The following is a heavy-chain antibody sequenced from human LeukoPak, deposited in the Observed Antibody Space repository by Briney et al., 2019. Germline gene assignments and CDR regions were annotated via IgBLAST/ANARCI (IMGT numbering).Heavy chain of an antibody. Sequence: ASAKVSCKASGYTFTVYYIQWGRHTPRQRFECMGWINTYSGDTNYAQKFQGRVTVTRDTSISTVYMDLSRLRPDDTAVYYCARLVHSGLGDDDYWGQGTLVTVSS. CDR2: INTYSGDT. CDR1: GYTFTVYY. D-gene: IGHD3/OR15-3a*01. J-gene: IGHJ4*02. CDR3: ARLVHSGLGDDDY. V-gene: IGHV1-2*02.